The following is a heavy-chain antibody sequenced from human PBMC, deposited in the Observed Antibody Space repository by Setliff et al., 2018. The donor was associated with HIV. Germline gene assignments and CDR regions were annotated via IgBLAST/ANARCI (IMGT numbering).Heavy chain of an antibody. Sequence: QTGGSLRLSCAASGFSLRTYAVSWVRQAPGKGLEWVSVISGSGGSTYYADSVKGRFTISRDNSKNTLYLQMSSLRPEDTALYYCTRSGFSSGPADALDVWGQGTMVTVSS. J-gene: IGHJ3*01. CDR2: ISGSGGST. D-gene: IGHD3-22*01. CDR1: GFSLRTYA. CDR3: TRSGFSSGPADALDV. V-gene: IGHV3-23*01.